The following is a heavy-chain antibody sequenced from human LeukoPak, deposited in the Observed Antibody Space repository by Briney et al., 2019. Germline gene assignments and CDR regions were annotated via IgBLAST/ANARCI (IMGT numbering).Heavy chain of an antibody. CDR2: VSTYNGNT. CDR3: ARDVDTATDQINDY. V-gene: IGHV1-18*04. J-gene: IGHJ4*02. CDR1: GYTFTSHG. D-gene: IGHD5-18*01. Sequence: ASVTVSCTASGYTFTSHGISWVRQAPGQGLEWMGWVSTYNGNTNYVPKYQGRVTMTTDTSTSTAYMELRSLRSDDTAVYYCARDVDTATDQINDYWGQGPLVTVSS.